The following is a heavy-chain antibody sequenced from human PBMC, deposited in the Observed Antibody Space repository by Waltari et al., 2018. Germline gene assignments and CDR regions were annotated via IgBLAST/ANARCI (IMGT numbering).Heavy chain of an antibody. D-gene: IGHD4-17*01. Sequence: QLQLQESGPGLVKPSETLSLTCTVSGGSISSSSYSWGWIRQHPGKGLEWIGSIYYSGSTYYNPSLKSRVTISVDTSKNQFSLKLSSVTAADTAVYYCARRATTVVTQSENWFDPWGQGTLVTVSS. J-gene: IGHJ5*02. CDR1: GGSISSSSYS. CDR2: IYYSGST. CDR3: ARRATTVVTQSENWFDP. V-gene: IGHV4-39*07.